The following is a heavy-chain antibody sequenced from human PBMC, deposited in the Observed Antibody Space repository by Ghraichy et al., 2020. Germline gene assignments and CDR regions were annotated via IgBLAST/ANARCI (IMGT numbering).Heavy chain of an antibody. J-gene: IGHJ4*02. V-gene: IGHV1-24*01. CDR3: ATSYSSSWYVRFDY. Sequence: ASVKVSCKVSGYTLTELSMHWVRQAPGKGLEWMGGFDPEDGETIYAQKFQGRVTMTEDTSTDTAYMELSSLRSEDTAVYYCATSYSSSWYVRFDYWGQGTLVTVSS. D-gene: IGHD6-13*01. CDR1: GYTLTELS. CDR2: FDPEDGET.